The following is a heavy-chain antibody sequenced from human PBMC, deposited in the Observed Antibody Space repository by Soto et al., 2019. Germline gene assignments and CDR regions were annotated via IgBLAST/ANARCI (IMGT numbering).Heavy chain of an antibody. CDR3: ARDLRYCSGGSCYRKKNDAFDI. CDR2: ISSSSSTI. J-gene: IGHJ3*02. CDR1: GFTFSSYS. D-gene: IGHD2-15*01. Sequence: GSLRLSCAASGFTFSSYSMNWVRQAPGKGLEWVSYISSSSSTIYYADSVKGRFTISRDNAKNSLYLQMNSLRAEDTAVYYCARDLRYCSGGSCYRKKNDAFDIWGQGTMVTVSS. V-gene: IGHV3-48*01.